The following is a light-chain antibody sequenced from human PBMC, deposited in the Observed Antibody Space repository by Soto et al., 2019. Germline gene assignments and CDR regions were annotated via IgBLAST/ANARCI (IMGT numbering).Light chain of an antibody. J-gene: IGLJ1*01. Sequence: QSVLAQPASVSGSPGQSITISCGGTSSDVGAYIYVSWYQQFPGKAPKLILYEVNNRPSGVSNRFSGSKSDTTASLTISGLQPEDEADYYCSAYAAIDTEVFGTATKVTVL. CDR1: SSDVGAYIY. CDR3: SAYAAIDTEV. CDR2: EVN. V-gene: IGLV2-14*03.